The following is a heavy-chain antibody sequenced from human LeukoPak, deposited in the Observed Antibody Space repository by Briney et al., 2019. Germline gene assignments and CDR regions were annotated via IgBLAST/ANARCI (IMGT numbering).Heavy chain of an antibody. CDR3: ARAYCSGGSCYSWNWLDP. D-gene: IGHD2-15*01. J-gene: IGHJ5*02. V-gene: IGHV1-3*01. CDR1: GYTFTAYA. Sequence: ASVKVSCKASGYTFTAYAMHWVRQAPGQRLEWMGWINAGTGNTKYSQKFQDRVTITRDTSASTVYMELSSLRSEDTAVYYCARAYCSGGSCYSWNWLDPRGQGTLVTVSS. CDR2: INAGTGNT.